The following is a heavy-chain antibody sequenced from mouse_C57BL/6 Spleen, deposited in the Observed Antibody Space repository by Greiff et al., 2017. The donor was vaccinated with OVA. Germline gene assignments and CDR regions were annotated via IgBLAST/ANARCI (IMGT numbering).Heavy chain of an antibody. CDR2: INPGSGGT. D-gene: IGHD1-1*01. CDR1: GYAFTNYL. Sequence: VQLQQSGAELVRPGTSVKVSCKASGYAFTNYLIEWVKQRPGQGLEWIGVINPGSGGTNYNEKFKGKATLTADKSSSTAYMQLSSLTSEDSAVYFCARSGHYYGSSYDYFDYWGQGTTLTVSS. V-gene: IGHV1-54*01. CDR3: ARSGHYYGSSYDYFDY. J-gene: IGHJ2*01.